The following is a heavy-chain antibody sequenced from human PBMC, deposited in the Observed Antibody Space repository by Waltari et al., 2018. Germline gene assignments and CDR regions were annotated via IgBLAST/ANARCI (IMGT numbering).Heavy chain of an antibody. V-gene: IGHV3-74*01. CDR2: INSDGSTT. CDR3: ARAQLTMARNLDL. J-gene: IGHJ2*01. D-gene: IGHD3-10*01. Sequence: EVQLVESGGGLVQPGGSLGLSCVTSGFTFSSYWMHWVRQVPGKGLVWVSRINSDGSTTSYADSVQGRFTISRDNAKNTLYLQMNSLRADDTSVYYCARAQLTMARNLDLWGRGTLVTVSS. CDR1: GFTFSSYW.